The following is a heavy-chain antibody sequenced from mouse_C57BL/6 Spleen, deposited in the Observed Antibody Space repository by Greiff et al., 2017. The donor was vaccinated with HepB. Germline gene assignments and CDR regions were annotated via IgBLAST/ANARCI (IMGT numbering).Heavy chain of an antibody. V-gene: IGHV7-3*01. D-gene: IGHD1-1*01. CDR2: IRNKANGYTT. Sequence: EVKLVESGGGLVQPGGSLSLSCAASGFTFTDYYMSWVRQPPGKALEWLGFIRNKANGYTTEYSASVKGRFTISRDNSQSILYLQMNALRAEDSATYYCARYNYGSRWGYYFDYWGQGTTLTVSS. J-gene: IGHJ2*01. CDR1: GFTFTDYY. CDR3: ARYNYGSRWGYYFDY.